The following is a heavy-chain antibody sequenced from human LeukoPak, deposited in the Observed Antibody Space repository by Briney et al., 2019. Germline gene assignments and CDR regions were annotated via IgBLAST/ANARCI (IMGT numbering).Heavy chain of an antibody. CDR3: TTEDIVVVVAATPYNWFDP. CDR1: GFTFSNAW. Sequence: PGGSLRLSCAASGFTFSNAWMSWVRQAPGKGLEWVGRIKSKTDGGTTDYAAPVKGRFTISRDDSKNTLYLQMNSLKTEDTAVYYCTTEDIVVVVAATPYNWFDPWGQGTLATVSS. V-gene: IGHV3-15*01. J-gene: IGHJ5*02. CDR2: IKSKTDGGTT. D-gene: IGHD2-15*01.